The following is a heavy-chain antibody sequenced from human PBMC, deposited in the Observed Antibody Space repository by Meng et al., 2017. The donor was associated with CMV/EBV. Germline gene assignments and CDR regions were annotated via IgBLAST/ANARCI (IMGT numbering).Heavy chain of an antibody. CDR2: INHSGST. V-gene: IGHV4-34*01. CDR3: ARKGRSSWYLLAEYFQH. CDR1: GSFSGYY. Sequence: GSFSGYYWRWIRQPPGKGLEWIGEINHSGSTNYNPSLKSRVTISVDTSKNQFSLKLSSVTAADTAVYYCARKGRSSWYLLAEYFQHWGQGTLVTVSS. J-gene: IGHJ1*01. D-gene: IGHD6-13*01.